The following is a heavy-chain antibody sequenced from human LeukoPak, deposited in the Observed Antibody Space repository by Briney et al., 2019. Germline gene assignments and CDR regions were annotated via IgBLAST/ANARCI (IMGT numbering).Heavy chain of an antibody. CDR1: GGSISSYY. Sequence: SETLSLTCTVSGGSISSYYWSWIRQPPGKGLEWIGYIYYSGSTNYNPSLKSRVTISVDTSKNQFSLKLSSVTAADTAVYFCARGRVSSSTWYSTYYYYFYMDVWGKGTTVTVSS. V-gene: IGHV4-59*01. CDR2: IYYSGST. D-gene: IGHD1-1*01. CDR3: ARGRVSSSTWYSTYYYYFYMDV. J-gene: IGHJ6*03.